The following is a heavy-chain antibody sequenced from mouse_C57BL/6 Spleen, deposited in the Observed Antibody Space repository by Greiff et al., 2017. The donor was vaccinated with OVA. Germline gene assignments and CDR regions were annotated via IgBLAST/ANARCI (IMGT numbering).Heavy chain of an antibody. Sequence: EVQGVESGGDLVKPGGSLKLFCAASGFTFSSYGMSWVRQTPDKRLEWVATISSGGSYTYYPDSVKGRFTISRDNAKNTLYLQMSSLKSEDTAMYYCARQEGTGSAWFAYWGQGTLVTVSA. J-gene: IGHJ3*01. CDR3: ARQEGTGSAWFAY. CDR2: ISSGGSYT. D-gene: IGHD4-1*01. V-gene: IGHV5-6*01. CDR1: GFTFSSYG.